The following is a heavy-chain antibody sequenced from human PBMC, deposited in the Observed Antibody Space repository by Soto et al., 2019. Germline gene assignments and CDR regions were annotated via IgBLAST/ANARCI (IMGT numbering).Heavy chain of an antibody. CDR2: IIPILGIA. J-gene: IGHJ2*01. V-gene: IGHV1-69*08. CDR1: GGTFSSYT. CDR3: ARESEGYYDSSGYYPSGWYFDL. Sequence: QVQLVQSGAEVKKPGSSVKVSCKASGGTFSSYTISWVRQAPGQGLEWMGRIIPILGIANYAQKFQGRVTITADKSTSTAYMELSSLRSEDTAVYYCARESEGYYDSSGYYPSGWYFDLWGRGTLVTVSS. D-gene: IGHD3-22*01.